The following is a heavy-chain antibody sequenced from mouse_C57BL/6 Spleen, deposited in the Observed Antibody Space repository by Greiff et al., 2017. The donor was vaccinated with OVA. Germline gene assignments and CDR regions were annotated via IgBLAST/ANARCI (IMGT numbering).Heavy chain of an antibody. J-gene: IGHJ3*01. Sequence: QVQLQQSGAELVRPGSSVKLSCKASGYTFTSYWMHWVKQRPIQGLEWIGNIDPSDSETHYNQKFKDKATLTVDKSSSTAYMQLSSLTSEDSAVYYCGVDSSGYVADWGQGTLVTVSA. CDR1: GYTFTSYW. CDR2: IDPSDSET. D-gene: IGHD3-2*02. V-gene: IGHV1-52*01. CDR3: GVDSSGYVAD.